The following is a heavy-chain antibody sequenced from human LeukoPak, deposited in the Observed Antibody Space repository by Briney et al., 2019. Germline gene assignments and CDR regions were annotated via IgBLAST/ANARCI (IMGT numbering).Heavy chain of an antibody. D-gene: IGHD1-26*01. CDR3: ARDLEESGRYLRFDP. CDR1: GGSISSYY. Sequence: SSETLSLTCTVSGGSISSYYWSWIRQPAGKGLEWIGRIFPSGSTNYNPSLKSPFTMSVDTSKNQFSLKLSSVTAADTAVYYCARDLEESGRYLRFDPWGQGTLVTVSS. J-gene: IGHJ5*02. CDR2: IFPSGST. V-gene: IGHV4-4*07.